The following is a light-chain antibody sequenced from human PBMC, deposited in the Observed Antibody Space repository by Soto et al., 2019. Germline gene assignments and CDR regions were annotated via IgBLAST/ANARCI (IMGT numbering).Light chain of an antibody. V-gene: IGLV6-57*04. CDR1: SGSIASNH. J-gene: IGLJ2*01. Sequence: NFMLTQPHSVSESPGKKVTISCTRSSGSIASNHVQWYQQRPGSAPTPLIYEDDQRPSGVPDRFSGSIDSSSNSASLTIAVLKTEDEAVYYCQSFDIDNNGVFGGGTKRTVL. CDR3: QSFDIDNNGV. CDR2: EDD.